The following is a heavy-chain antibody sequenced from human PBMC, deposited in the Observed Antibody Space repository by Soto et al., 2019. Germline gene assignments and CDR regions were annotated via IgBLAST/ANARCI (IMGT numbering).Heavy chain of an antibody. CDR3: ARAPPGPSPRWVL. J-gene: IGHJ6*02. Sequence: QLQLRESGSGLVKPSETLSLICTVSGGSISSGGYSWSWIRQSPEKGLEWLGCIYPTGTTYYHPSLKSRVTISVDTSRNQFSLNLTSVTAADTAVYFCARAPPGPSPRWVLWGQGTTVTVSS. CDR1: GGSISSGGYS. D-gene: IGHD3-10*01. V-gene: IGHV4-30-2*06. CDR2: IYPTGTT.